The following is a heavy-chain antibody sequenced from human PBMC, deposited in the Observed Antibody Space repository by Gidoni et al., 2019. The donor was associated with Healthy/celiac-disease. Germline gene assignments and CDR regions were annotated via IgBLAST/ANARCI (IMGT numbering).Heavy chain of an antibody. CDR1: GYTFTSYY. D-gene: IGHD5-18*01. Sequence: VPLVPSGAEVKKPGASVKVSCQASGYTFTSYYMPWVRQAPGQGLEWMGIINPSGGSTSYEQKFQGRVTMTRDTSTRTVYMELSSLRSEDTAVYYCARAEGYSYGRRIYGTRQCDYWGQGTLVTVSS. CDR2: INPSGGST. J-gene: IGHJ4*02. V-gene: IGHV1-46*03. CDR3: ARAEGYSYGRRIYGTRQCDY.